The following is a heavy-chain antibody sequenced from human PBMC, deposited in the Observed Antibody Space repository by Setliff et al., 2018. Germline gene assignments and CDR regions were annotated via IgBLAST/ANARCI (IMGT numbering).Heavy chain of an antibody. CDR2: IYHSGST. CDR1: GYSISSGYY. V-gene: IGHV4-38-2*02. Sequence: TLSLTCTVSGYSISSGYYWGWIRQPPGKGLEWIGSIYHSGSTYYNPSLKSRVTISVDTSKNQFSLKLSSVTAADTAVYYCAREIYGSGLNWFDPWGQGTLVTVSS. D-gene: IGHD3-10*01. CDR3: AREIYGSGLNWFDP. J-gene: IGHJ5*02.